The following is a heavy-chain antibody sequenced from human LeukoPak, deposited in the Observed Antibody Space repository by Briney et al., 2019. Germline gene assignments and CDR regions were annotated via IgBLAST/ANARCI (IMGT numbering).Heavy chain of an antibody. CDR2: IKRKTEGGTT. V-gene: IGHV3-15*07. Sequence: GGSLRLSCAASGFTFNDAWMNWVRQAPGKGLEWVGRIKRKTEGGTTDYGAPVKGRFSISRDDSKNTAYLQMNSPKTEDTAFYYCTTGNFGPYWGQGTLVTVSS. CDR3: TTGNFGPY. D-gene: IGHD3-10*01. CDR1: GFTFNDAW. J-gene: IGHJ4*02.